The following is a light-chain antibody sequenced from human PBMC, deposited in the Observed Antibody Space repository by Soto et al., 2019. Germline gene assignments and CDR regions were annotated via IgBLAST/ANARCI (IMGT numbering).Light chain of an antibody. CDR1: QGISSW. CDR3: QQYTNFPLT. V-gene: IGKV1-5*01. Sequence: DIQMTQSPSTLFASVGDRVTITCRASQGISSWLAWYQQKPGKAPKLLIHEASRLESGVPSRFSGSESGTEFTLTISGLHPEDFATYYCQQYTNFPLTFGGGTRVEIK. J-gene: IGKJ4*01. CDR2: EAS.